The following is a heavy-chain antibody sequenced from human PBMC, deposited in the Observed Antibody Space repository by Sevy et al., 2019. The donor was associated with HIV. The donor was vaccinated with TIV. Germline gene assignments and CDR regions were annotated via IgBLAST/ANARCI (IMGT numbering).Heavy chain of an antibody. CDR3: ARTPPLYCSGGSCYPLDYYYGMDV. CDR2: IYPGDSDT. CDR1: GYSFTSYW. J-gene: IGHJ6*02. D-gene: IGHD2-15*01. V-gene: IGHV5-51*01. Sequence: GESLKISCKGSGYSFTSYWIGWVRQMPGKGLEWMGIIYPGDSDTRHSPSFQGQVTISADKSISTAYLQWSSLKASDTAMYYCARTPPLYCSGGSCYPLDYYYGMDVWGQGTTVTVSS.